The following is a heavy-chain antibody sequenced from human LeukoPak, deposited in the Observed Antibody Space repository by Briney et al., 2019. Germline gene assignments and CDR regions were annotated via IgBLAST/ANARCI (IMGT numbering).Heavy chain of an antibody. CDR2: FYSSGSD. J-gene: IGHJ6*02. V-gene: IGHV4-4*07. Sequence: SETLSLTCTVSGGSISNYYWSWIRPPAGKGLEWIGRFYSSGSDNYNPSLKSRVTMSVVTSKNQFSLRLSSVTAADTAVYYCARLFLATGTPYYYIMDVWGQGTTVTVSS. CDR3: ARLFLATGTPYYYIMDV. D-gene: IGHD6-13*01. CDR1: GGSISNYY.